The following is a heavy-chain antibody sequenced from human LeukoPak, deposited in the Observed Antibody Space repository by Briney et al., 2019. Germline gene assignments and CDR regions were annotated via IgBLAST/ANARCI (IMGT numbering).Heavy chain of an antibody. J-gene: IGHJ4*02. CDR3: ATRFDSERSGYYSYFDY. D-gene: IGHD3-3*01. CDR2: IIPIFGTA. CDR1: GGTFSTYA. V-gene: IGHV1-69*13. Sequence: ASVKVSCKASGGTFSTYAVSWVRQAPGQGLEWMGGIIPIFGTANYAQKFQGRVTITADASTSTTYMELSSLRSDDTAVYYCATRFDSERSGYYSYFDYSGQGTQVTVSS.